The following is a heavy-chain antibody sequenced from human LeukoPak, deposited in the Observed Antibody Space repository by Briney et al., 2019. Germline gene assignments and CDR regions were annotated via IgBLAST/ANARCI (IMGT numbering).Heavy chain of an antibody. V-gene: IGHV3-20*04. J-gene: IGHJ4*02. CDR3: ARVRSYYYDSSGSENYFDY. CDR2: ISGSGGST. D-gene: IGHD3-22*01. Sequence: GGSLRLSCAASGFTFSSFAMSWVRQAPGKGLEWVSGISGSGGSTGYADSVKGRFTISRDNAKNSLYLQMNSLRAEDTALYYCARVRSYYYDSSGSENYFDYWGQGTLVTVSS. CDR1: GFTFSSFA.